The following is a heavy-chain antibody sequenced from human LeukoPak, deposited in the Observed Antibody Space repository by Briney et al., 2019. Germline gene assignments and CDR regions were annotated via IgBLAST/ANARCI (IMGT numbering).Heavy chain of an antibody. CDR1: GGSISSYY. V-gene: IGHV4-59*01. J-gene: IGHJ6*02. D-gene: IGHD6-19*01. CDR3: ARGQDSTGWYNYYGIDV. Sequence: SETLSLTCTVSGGSISSYYWSWIRQPPGKGLEWIGYIYYSGSTNYNPSLKSRVTISVDTSKNQFSLKLSSVTAADTAVYYCARGQDSTGWYNYYGIDVWGQGTTVTVSS. CDR2: IYYSGST.